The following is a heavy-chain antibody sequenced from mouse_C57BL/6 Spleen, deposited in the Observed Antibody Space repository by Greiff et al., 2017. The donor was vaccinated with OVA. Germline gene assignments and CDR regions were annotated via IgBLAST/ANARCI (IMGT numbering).Heavy chain of an antibody. J-gene: IGHJ2*01. D-gene: IGHD1-1*01. CDR2: IYPGDGDT. V-gene: IGHV1-80*01. CDR3: ARLRAVVAHFDY. Sequence: QVQLKESGAELVKPGASVKISCKASGYAFSSYWMNWVKQRPGTGLEWIGQIYPGDGDTNYNGKFKGKATLTADKSSSTAYMQLSSLTSEDSAVYFCARLRAVVAHFDYWGQGTTLTVSS. CDR1: GYAFSSYW.